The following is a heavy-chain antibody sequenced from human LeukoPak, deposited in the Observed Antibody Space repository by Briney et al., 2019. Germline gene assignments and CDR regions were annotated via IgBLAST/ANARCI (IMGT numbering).Heavy chain of an antibody. Sequence: SETLSLTCTVSGGSISSSSYYWGWIRQPPGKGLEWIGSIYYSGSTYYNPSLKSRVTISVDTSKNQFSLKLSSVTAADTAVYYCARHRLEYSIIAAAGRNFQHWGQGTLVTVSS. CDR2: IYYSGST. CDR1: GGSISSSSYY. J-gene: IGHJ1*01. V-gene: IGHV4-39*01. CDR3: ARHRLEYSIIAAAGRNFQH. D-gene: IGHD6-13*01.